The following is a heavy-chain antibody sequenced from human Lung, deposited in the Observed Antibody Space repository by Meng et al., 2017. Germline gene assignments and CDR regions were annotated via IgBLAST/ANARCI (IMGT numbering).Heavy chain of an antibody. D-gene: IGHD4-11*01. Sequence: GPLKEWGAGLLTPSEPLSPTCVVSGGSFSDYYWSWIRQPPGKGLEWIGEINHSGSTNYNPSLESRATISVDTSQNNLSLKLSSVTAADSAVYYCARGPTTMAHDFDYWGQGTLVTVSS. CDR3: ARGPTTMAHDFDY. J-gene: IGHJ4*02. CDR2: INHSGST. V-gene: IGHV4-34*01. CDR1: GGSFSDYY.